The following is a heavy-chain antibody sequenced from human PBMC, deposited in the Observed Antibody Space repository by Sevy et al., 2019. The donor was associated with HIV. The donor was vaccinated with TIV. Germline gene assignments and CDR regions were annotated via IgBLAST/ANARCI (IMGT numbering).Heavy chain of an antibody. Sequence: GGSLRLSCAASGFTFSSYAMHWVRQAPGKGLEWVAVISYVGSNKYYADSVKGRFTISRDNSKNTLYLQMNSLRAEDTAVYYCARSGQSRDGYNGNYYYYYGMDVWGQGTTVTVSS. V-gene: IGHV3-30*04. CDR3: ARSGQSRDGYNGNYYYYYGMDV. D-gene: IGHD5-12*01. CDR1: GFTFSSYA. CDR2: ISYVGSNK. J-gene: IGHJ6*02.